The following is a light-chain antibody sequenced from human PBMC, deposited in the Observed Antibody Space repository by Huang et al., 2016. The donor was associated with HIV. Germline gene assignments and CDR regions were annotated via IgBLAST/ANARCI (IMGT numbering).Light chain of an antibody. J-gene: IGKJ1*01. CDR2: GAS. CDR3: QHYNNWPRT. V-gene: IGKV3-15*01. Sequence: EIVMTQSPATLSLSPGEGATLSCRASQSVSSNLAWYQQKPGQAPRLLIYGASTRATGIPARFSGSGSGTEFTLTISSLQSEDFAVYYCQHYNNWPRTFGQGTKVEIK. CDR1: QSVSSN.